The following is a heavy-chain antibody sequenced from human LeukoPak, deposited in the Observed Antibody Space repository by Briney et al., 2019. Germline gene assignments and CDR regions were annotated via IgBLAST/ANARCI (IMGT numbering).Heavy chain of an antibody. V-gene: IGHV4-34*01. CDR1: GGSFSGYY. CDR2: INHSGST. D-gene: IGHD2-2*01. J-gene: IGHJ4*02. Sequence: AETLSLSCAAYGGSFSGYYWSWLRQPPGKGLEWVGEINHSGSTNYNPSLKSRVTISVDTSKNQFSLKLSSVTAADTAVYYCARGGPRCDSTSCYDWGLDYWGQGTLVTVSS. CDR3: ARGGPRCDSTSCYDWGLDY.